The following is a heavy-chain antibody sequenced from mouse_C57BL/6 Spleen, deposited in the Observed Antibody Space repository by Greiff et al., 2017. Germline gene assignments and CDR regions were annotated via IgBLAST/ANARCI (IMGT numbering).Heavy chain of an antibody. CDR1: GYAFSSYW. J-gene: IGHJ1*03. Sequence: QVQLQQSGAELVKPGASVKISCKASGYAFSSYWMNWVKQRPGKGLEWIGQIYPGDGATNYNGKFKGKATLTADKSSSTAYMQLSSLTSEYSAVYFCARSYCSNYGYFDVWGTGTTVTVSS. D-gene: IGHD2-5*01. CDR2: IYPGDGAT. CDR3: ARSYCSNYGYFDV. V-gene: IGHV1-80*01.